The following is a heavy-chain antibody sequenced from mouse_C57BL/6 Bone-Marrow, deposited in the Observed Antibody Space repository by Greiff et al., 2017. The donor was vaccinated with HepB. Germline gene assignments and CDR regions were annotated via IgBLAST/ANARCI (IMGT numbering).Heavy chain of an antibody. CDR2: INPNNGGT. D-gene: IGHD1-1*01. V-gene: IGHV1-18*01. CDR1: GYTFTDYN. CDR3: ARSHYGTGYFDV. J-gene: IGHJ1*03. Sequence: VHVKQSGPELVKPGASVKIPCKASGYTFTDYNMDWVKQSHGKSLEWIGDINPNNGGTIYNQKFKGKATLTVDKSSSTAYMELRSLTSEDTAVYYCARSHYGTGYFDVWGTGTTVTVSS.